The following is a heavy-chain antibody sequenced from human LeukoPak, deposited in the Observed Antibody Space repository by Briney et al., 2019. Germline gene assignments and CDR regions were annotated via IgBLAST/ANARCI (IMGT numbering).Heavy chain of an antibody. CDR3: ARVSDFGVDY. CDR2: ISSGRTSA. D-gene: IGHD3-10*01. CDR1: GFTFSDYY. V-gene: IGHV3-11*01. Sequence: GGSLRLSCAASGFTFSDYYMSWIRQAPGKGLEWVSYISSGRTSAYYADSVKGRFTISRDNAKNSLYLQMNSLRAEDTAVYYCARVSDFGVDYWGQGTLVTVSS. J-gene: IGHJ4*02.